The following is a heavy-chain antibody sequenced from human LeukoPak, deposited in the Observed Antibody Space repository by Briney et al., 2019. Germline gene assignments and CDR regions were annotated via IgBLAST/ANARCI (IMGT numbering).Heavy chain of an antibody. V-gene: IGHV3-23*01. CDR3: AKDTYYDILTGHPEY. CDR1: GFTFSSYA. CDR2: ISGSGGST. J-gene: IGHJ4*02. D-gene: IGHD3-9*01. Sequence: GGSLRLSCAASGFTFSSYAMSWIRQAPGKGLEWVSAISGSGGSTYYADSVKGRFTISRDNSKNTLYLQMNSLRAEDTAVYYCAKDTYYDILTGHPEYWGQGTLVTVSS.